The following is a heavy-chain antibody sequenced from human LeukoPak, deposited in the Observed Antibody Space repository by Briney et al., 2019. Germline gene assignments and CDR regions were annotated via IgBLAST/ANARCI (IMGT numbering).Heavy chain of an antibody. J-gene: IGHJ5*02. CDR2: MNPNSVNT. V-gene: IGHV1-8*01. Sequence: ASVKVSCKASGYTFTSYDINWVRQVTGQGLEWMGWMNPNSVNTGYAQKFQGRVTMTRNTSISTAYMELSSLRSEDTAVYYCATVGGYSYVAWGRGTLVTVSS. D-gene: IGHD5-18*01. CDR1: GYTFTSYD. CDR3: ATVGGYSYVA.